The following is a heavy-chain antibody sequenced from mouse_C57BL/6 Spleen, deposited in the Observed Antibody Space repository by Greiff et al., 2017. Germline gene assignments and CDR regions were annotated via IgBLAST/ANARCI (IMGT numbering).Heavy chain of an antibody. CDR3: ASFYYDYDVGYFDV. CDR2: ISYDGSN. J-gene: IGHJ1*03. Sequence: ESGPGLVKPSQSLSLTCSVTGYSITSGYYWNWIRQFPGNKLEWMGYISYDGSNNYNPSLKNRISITRDTSKNQFFLKLNSVTTEDTATYDCASFYYDYDVGYFDVWGTGTTVTVSS. D-gene: IGHD2-4*01. V-gene: IGHV3-6*01. CDR1: GYSITSGYY.